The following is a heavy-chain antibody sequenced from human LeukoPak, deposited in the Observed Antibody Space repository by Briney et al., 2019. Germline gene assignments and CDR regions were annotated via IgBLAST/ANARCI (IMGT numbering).Heavy chain of an antibody. Sequence: PSETLSLTCTVSGGSISSYYWSWIRQPPGKGLEWIGYIYYSGSTNYNPSLKSRVTISVDTSKNQFSLKLGSVTAADTAVYYCARPNSSGWSSYWYFDLWGRGTLVTVSS. D-gene: IGHD6-19*01. CDR3: ARPNSSGWSSYWYFDL. CDR2: IYYSGST. J-gene: IGHJ2*01. V-gene: IGHV4-59*01. CDR1: GGSISSYY.